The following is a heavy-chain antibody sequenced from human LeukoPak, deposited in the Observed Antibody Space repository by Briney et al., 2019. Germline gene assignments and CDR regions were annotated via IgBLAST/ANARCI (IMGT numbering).Heavy chain of an antibody. J-gene: IGHJ4*02. CDR2: MNPNSGNT. V-gene: IGHV1-8*01. CDR3: ARDYGSGSYYNSGFDY. D-gene: IGHD3-10*01. Sequence: ASVKVSCKASGYTFTSYDINWVRQATGQGLEWMGWMNPNSGNTGYAQKLQGRVTMTRNTSISTAYMELSSLRSEDTAVYYCARDYGSGSYYNSGFDYWGQGTLVTVSS. CDR1: GYTFTSYD.